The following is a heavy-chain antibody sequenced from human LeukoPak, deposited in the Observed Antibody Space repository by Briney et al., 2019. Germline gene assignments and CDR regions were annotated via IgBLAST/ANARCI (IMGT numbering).Heavy chain of an antibody. J-gene: IGHJ4*02. V-gene: IGHV4-34*01. Sequence: SETLSLTCAVYGGSFSGYYWSWIRQPPGKGLEWIGEINHSGSTNYNPSLKSRVTISVDTSKNQFSLKLSSVTAADTAVYYCARGRGYCSGGSCYAKREYYLDYWGQGTLVTVSS. D-gene: IGHD2-15*01. CDR3: ARGRGYCSGGSCYAKREYYLDY. CDR1: GGSFSGYY. CDR2: INHSGST.